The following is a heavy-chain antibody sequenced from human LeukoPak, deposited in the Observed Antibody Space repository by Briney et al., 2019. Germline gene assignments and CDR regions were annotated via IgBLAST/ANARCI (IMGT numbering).Heavy chain of an antibody. V-gene: IGHV3-21*01. CDR1: GFTFSSYS. Sequence: GGSLRLSCAASGFTFSSYSMNWVRQAPGKGLEWVSSISSSSSHTNYADSVKGRFTISRDNAKNSLFLQMNSLRAEDTAVYYCARGHTIINYWGQGTLVTVSS. J-gene: IGHJ4*02. CDR3: ARGHTIINY. CDR2: ISSSSSHT. D-gene: IGHD5-24*01.